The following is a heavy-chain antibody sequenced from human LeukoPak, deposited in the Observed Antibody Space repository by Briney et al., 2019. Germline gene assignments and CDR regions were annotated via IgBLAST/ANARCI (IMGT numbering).Heavy chain of an antibody. J-gene: IGHJ4*02. V-gene: IGHV3-33*06. CDR2: IWYVGSNK. Sequence: PGGSLRLSCAASGFTFSSYGMHWVRQAPGKGLEWVAVIWYVGSNKYYADSVKGRFTISRDNSKNTLYLQMNSLRAEDTAVYYCAKDRYSYGLYYFDYWGQGTLVTVSS. D-gene: IGHD5-18*01. CDR3: AKDRYSYGLYYFDY. CDR1: GFTFSSYG.